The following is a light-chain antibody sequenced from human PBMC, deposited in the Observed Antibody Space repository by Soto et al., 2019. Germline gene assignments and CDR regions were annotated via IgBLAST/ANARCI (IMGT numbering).Light chain of an antibody. Sequence: EIAMTHSPATLSVSPGERATLSCRASQSVSSNLAWYQQKPGQAPRLLIYDASNRATGIPARFSCSGPGTDFTLTISSLEPEDFAVYYCQQRSNWPTFGQGTRLEIK. J-gene: IGKJ5*01. V-gene: IGKV3D-11*02. CDR1: QSVSSN. CDR2: DAS. CDR3: QQRSNWPT.